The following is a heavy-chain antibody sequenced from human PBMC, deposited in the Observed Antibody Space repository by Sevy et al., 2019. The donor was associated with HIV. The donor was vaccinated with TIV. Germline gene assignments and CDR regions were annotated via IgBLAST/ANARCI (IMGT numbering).Heavy chain of an antibody. J-gene: IGHJ4*02. V-gene: IGHV1-46*03. D-gene: IGHD3-10*01. CDR2: INPSGGRR. CDR3: GRVGVQGVTSFDY. CDR1: GYTFTSYY. Sequence: ASVKVSCKASGYTFTSYYIHWVRQVPGQGLEWMGIINPSGGRRDYAQKFQGRVTMTRETSTSTVYMELSSLTSEDTAVYYCGRVGVQGVTSFDYWGQGTLVTVSS.